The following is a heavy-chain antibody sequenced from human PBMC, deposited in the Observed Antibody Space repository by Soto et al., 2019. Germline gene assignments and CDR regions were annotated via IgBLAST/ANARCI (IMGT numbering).Heavy chain of an antibody. V-gene: IGHV1-69*01. CDR2: IIPICGSP. D-gene: IGHD4-4*01. Sequence: QVQLVQSGAEVKKPGSSVSVSCKASGGNLRSHTINWVRQAPGEGIEWMGGIIPICGSPNYAQKFQSRGTITADESSITAYMELSSLRSEDTAVYYCAGTVEIPSYHGMEVWGQGTTFTVAS. CDR1: GGNLRSHT. J-gene: IGHJ6*02. CDR3: AGTVEIPSYHGMEV.